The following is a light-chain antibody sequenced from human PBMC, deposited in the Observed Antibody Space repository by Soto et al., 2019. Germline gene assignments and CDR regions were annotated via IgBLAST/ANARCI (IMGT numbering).Light chain of an antibody. CDR1: QSIGVW. CDR2: KTS. V-gene: IGKV1-5*03. J-gene: IGKJ1*01. CDR3: QQYINYFRT. Sequence: DIPMTQSPSTLSASVGDRVTITCRASQSIGVWLAWYQQKPGTAPKLLIYKTSTLDSGVPLRFSGSGSGTEFTLTISSLQPDDFATYYCQQYINYFRTFGQGTKVDIK.